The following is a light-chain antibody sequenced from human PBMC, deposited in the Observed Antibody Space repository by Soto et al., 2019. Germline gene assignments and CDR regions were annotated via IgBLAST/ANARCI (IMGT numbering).Light chain of an antibody. CDR2: GAS. J-gene: IGKJ1*01. CDR1: QSVSSD. CDR3: QQYDNGPPTWT. Sequence: ETVLTQSPGTLSLSPGERATLSCRASQSVSSDLAWYQQKPGQPPRLLIYGASTRATGTPARFSGSGSGTEFTLTISSLQSEDFAVYYCQQYDNGPPTWTFGQGTKVDIK. V-gene: IGKV3-15*01.